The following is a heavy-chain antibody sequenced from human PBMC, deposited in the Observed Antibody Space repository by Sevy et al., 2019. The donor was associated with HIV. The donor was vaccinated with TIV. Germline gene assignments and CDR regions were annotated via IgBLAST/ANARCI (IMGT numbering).Heavy chain of an antibody. J-gene: IGHJ1*01. Sequence: GGSLRLSCAASGFTFSSYAISWVRQAPGKGLEWVSAISGSGGSTYYADSMKGRFTISRDNSKNTLYLQMNSLRAEDTAVYYCAKDGRRSSSWTGPFQHWGQGTLVTVSS. CDR2: ISGSGGST. D-gene: IGHD6-13*01. CDR3: AKDGRRSSSWTGPFQH. CDR1: GFTFSSYA. V-gene: IGHV3-23*01.